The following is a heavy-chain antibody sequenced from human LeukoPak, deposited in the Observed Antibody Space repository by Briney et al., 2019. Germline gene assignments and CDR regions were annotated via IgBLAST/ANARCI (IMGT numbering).Heavy chain of an antibody. D-gene: IGHD4-17*01. J-gene: IGHJ4*02. CDR3: ARLTTTVTSFDY. Sequence: KASETLSLTCTVSGGSISSYYWSWIRQPPGKGLEWIGYIYYSGSTNYNPSLKSRVTISVDTSKNQFSLKLSSVTAADTAVYYCARLTTTVTSFDYWGQGTLVTVSS. CDR2: IYYSGST. CDR1: GGSISSYY. V-gene: IGHV4-59*08.